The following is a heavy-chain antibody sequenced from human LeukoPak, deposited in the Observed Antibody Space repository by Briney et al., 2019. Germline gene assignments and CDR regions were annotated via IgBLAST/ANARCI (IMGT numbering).Heavy chain of an antibody. CDR2: IKEDGSEE. Sequence: GGSLRLSCAASGFTFSHTWMSWLRQAPGKGLEWMANIKEDGSEEYYVDSVKGRFTISRDNVKNLLYLQMNSLRAEDTAVYYCARDDAGYHDWGQGALVTVSS. D-gene: IGHD5-12*01. J-gene: IGHJ4*02. CDR1: GFTFSHTW. V-gene: IGHV3-7*01. CDR3: ARDDAGYHD.